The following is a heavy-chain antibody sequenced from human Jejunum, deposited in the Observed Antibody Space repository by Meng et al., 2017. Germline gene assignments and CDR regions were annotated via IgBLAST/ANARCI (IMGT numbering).Heavy chain of an antibody. J-gene: IGHJ4*02. D-gene: IGHD2-21*02. CDR3: AHDFGPDCHFFDY. CDR2: IYWDDDK. CDR1: GFSLNTPGVG. Sequence: SGPTLVKPSQTLTLTCTFFGFSLNTPGVGVGWIRQPPGKALEWLALIYWDDDKDYSPSLKSRLTISKDTSENQVVLRMTNMDPVDTATYFCAHDFGPDCHFFDYLGQGTLVTVSS. V-gene: IGHV2-5*02.